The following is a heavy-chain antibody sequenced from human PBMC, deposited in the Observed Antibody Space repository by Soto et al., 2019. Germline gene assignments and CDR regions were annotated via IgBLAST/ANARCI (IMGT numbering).Heavy chain of an antibody. V-gene: IGHV1-2*04. CDR1: GYTFTGYY. CDR2: INPNSGGT. J-gene: IGHJ6*03. D-gene: IGHD5-12*01. Sequence: ASVKVSCKASGYTFTGYYMHWVRQAPGQGLEWMGWINPNSGGTNYAQKFQGWVTMTRDTSISTAYMELGRLRSDDTAVYYCARGGGGYDSGYYYYYMDVWGKGTTVTVSS. CDR3: ARGGGGYDSGYYYYYMDV.